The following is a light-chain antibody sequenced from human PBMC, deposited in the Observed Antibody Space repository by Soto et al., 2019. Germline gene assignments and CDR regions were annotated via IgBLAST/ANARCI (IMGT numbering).Light chain of an antibody. CDR3: QQYGSSLWT. CDR2: GAS. CDR1: QSVSSY. J-gene: IGKJ1*01. Sequence: EIVLTQSPATLSLSPGERATLSCRASQSVSSYLAWYQQKPGQAPRLLIYGASSRATGIPDRFSGSGSGTDFTLTINRLEPEDFAVYYCQQYGSSLWTFGQGTKVEIK. V-gene: IGKV3-20*01.